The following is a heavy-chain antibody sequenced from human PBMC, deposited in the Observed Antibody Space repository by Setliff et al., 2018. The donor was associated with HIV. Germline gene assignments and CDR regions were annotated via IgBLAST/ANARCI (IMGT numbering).Heavy chain of an antibody. CDR3: ARHQKGYYGSGSYSA. CDR2: IYYSGYTNERA. J-gene: IGHJ5*02. Sequence: PSETLSLTCNVSGDSIMNYYWSWIRQPPGKGLEWIGCIYYSGYTNERASYNPSLQSRVTISEDTSKNQVSLKLRSVTAADTAMYYCARHQKGYYGSGSYSAWGQGKLVTVS. CDR1: GDSIMNYY. V-gene: IGHV4-59*08. D-gene: IGHD3-10*01.